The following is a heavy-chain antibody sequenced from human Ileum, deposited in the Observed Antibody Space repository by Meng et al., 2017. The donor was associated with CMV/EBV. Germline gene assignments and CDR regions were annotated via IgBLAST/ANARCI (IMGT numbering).Heavy chain of an antibody. J-gene: IGHJ5*02. V-gene: IGHV3-21*01. CDR1: EFTFSTYS. CDR2: ISSSSRYI. D-gene: IGHD1-1*01. Sequence: GESLKISCAASEFTFSTYSMSWVRQAPGKGLEWVSSISSSSRYIFYADSLKGRFTISRDNAKNSLFLQMNSLRAEDTAVYYCARVLYSGNWNDFDPWGQGTLVTVSS. CDR3: ARVLYSGNWNDFDP.